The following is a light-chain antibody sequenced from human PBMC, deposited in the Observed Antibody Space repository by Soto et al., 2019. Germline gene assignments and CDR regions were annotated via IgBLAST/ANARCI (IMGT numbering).Light chain of an antibody. V-gene: IGLV2-14*01. J-gene: IGLJ2*01. CDR2: AVS. CDR3: CSYTSLSTVV. Sequence: QSVLTQPASVSGSPGQSITVSCTGTSSDVGGYNHVSWYQHSPGKAPKLILFAVSDRPSGVSHRFSGSKSGNTASLTISGLQAEDEADYYCCSYTSLSTVVFGGGTKVTVL. CDR1: SSDVGGYNH.